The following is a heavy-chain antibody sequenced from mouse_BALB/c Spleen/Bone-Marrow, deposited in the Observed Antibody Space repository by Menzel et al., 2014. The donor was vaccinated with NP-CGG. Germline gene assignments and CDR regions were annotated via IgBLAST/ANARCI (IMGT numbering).Heavy chain of an antibody. CDR2: ITKGGGST. D-gene: IGHD4-1*01. CDR3: ARQLAYAMDY. Sequence: EVHLVESGGGLVQPGGSLKLSCATSGFTSSDYYMYWVRQTPEKRLEWVAYITKGGGSTYYPDIVKGRFTISRDNAKNTLYLQMSRLKSEDTAMYYCARQLAYAMDYWGQGTSVTVSS. CDR1: GFTSSDYY. J-gene: IGHJ4*01. V-gene: IGHV5-12*02.